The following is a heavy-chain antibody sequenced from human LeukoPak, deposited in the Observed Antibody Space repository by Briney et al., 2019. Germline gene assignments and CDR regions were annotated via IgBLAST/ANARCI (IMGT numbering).Heavy chain of an antibody. CDR3: ARTDIVVVVAATGNWFDP. V-gene: IGHV1-8*01. Sequence: ASVKVSCKASGYTFTSYDINWVRQATGQGLEWMGWMNPNSGNTGYPQKSQGRVTMTRNTSISTAYMELSSLRSEDTAVYYCARTDIVVVVAATGNWFDPWGQGTLVTVSS. CDR1: GYTFTSYD. CDR2: MNPNSGNT. J-gene: IGHJ5*02. D-gene: IGHD2-15*01.